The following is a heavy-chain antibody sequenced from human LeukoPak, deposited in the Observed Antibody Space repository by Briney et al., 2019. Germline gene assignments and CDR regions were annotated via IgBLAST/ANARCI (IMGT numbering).Heavy chain of an antibody. CDR1: GYTFTSYD. D-gene: IGHD3-3*01. Sequence: ASVKVSCKASGYTFTSYDINWVRQATGQGLEWMGWMNPNSGNTGYAQKFQGRVTMTRNTSISTAYMELSSLRSEDTAVYYCVGTVGWLLDAFDIWGQGTMVTVSS. V-gene: IGHV1-8*01. J-gene: IGHJ3*02. CDR2: MNPNSGNT. CDR3: VGTVGWLLDAFDI.